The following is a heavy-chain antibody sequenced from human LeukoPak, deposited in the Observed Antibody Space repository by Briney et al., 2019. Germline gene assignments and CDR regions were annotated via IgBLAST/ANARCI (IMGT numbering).Heavy chain of an antibody. V-gene: IGHV3-33*06. Sequence: PEGSLRLSCAASGFTFSRYGTHWVRQAPRKGLEWMAVICYDGINKYYADSAKGRFTISRDNSKNTLYLQMNSLRAEDTAVDYWAKDLVSYCGGDCYSEWFDPWGQGTLVTVSS. CDR1: GFTFSRYG. CDR3: AKDLVSYCGGDCYSEWFDP. CDR2: ICYDGINK. J-gene: IGHJ5*02. D-gene: IGHD2-21*02.